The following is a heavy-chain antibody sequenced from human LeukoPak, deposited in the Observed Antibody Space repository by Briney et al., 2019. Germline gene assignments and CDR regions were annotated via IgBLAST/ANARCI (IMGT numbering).Heavy chain of an antibody. D-gene: IGHD4-17*01. J-gene: IGHJ4*02. V-gene: IGHV3-30*02. CDR1: GFTFSSYG. CDR2: IRYDGSNK. CDR3: ANDYGDYEVYFDY. Sequence: GGSLRLSCAASGFTFSSYGMHWVRQAPGKGLEWVAFIRYDGSNKYYADSVKGRFTISRDNSKSTLYLQMDSLRAEDTAIYYCANDYGDYEVYFDYWGQGTLVTVSS.